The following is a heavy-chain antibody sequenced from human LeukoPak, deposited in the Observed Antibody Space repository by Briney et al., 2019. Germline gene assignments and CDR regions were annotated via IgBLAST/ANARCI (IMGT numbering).Heavy chain of an antibody. CDR1: GFTFDDYG. D-gene: IGHD3-22*01. J-gene: IGHJ4*02. V-gene: IGHV3-20*04. Sequence: GGSLRLSCAASGFTFDDYGMSWVRQAPGRGLEWVSGINWNGGSTGYADSVKGRFTIYRDNDKNSLYLQMNSLRAEDTALYYCARDFSYYYDSSGSFDYWGRGTLVTVSS. CDR2: INWNGGST. CDR3: ARDFSYYYDSSGSFDY.